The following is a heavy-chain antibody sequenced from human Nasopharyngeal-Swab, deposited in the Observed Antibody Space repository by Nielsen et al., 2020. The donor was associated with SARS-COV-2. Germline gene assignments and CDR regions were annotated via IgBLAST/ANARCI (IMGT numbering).Heavy chain of an antibody. CDR2: IYYSGNT. CDR3: SRGTITFGGVIGSNWFDP. Sequence: SETLSLTCTVSGVSISRYYWSWIRQPPGKGLKWIGDIYYSGNTNYNPSLKSRVTISVDTSKNQFSLKLRSVTAADTAVYYCSRGTITFGGVIGSNWFDPWGQGTLVTVSS. D-gene: IGHD3-16*02. J-gene: IGHJ5*02. CDR1: GVSISRYY. V-gene: IGHV4-59*01.